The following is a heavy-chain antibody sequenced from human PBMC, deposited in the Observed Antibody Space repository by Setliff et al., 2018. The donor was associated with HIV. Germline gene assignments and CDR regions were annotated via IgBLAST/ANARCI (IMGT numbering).Heavy chain of an antibody. CDR3: VRGVQSPPHYSYYYMDV. CDR2: IIPILGVA. J-gene: IGHJ6*03. D-gene: IGHD3-3*01. Sequence: ASVKVSCKASRSIFNSHTINWVRQAPGQGLDWMGRIIPILGVANYAQRFQGKVTITAAKSTSTAYMELTSLRFDDTAMYYCVRGVQSPPHYSYYYMDVWGEGTMVTVSS. V-gene: IGHV1-69*02. CDR1: RSIFNSHT.